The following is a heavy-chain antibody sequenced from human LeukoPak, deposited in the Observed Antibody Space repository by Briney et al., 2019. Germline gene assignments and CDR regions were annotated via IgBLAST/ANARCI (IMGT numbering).Heavy chain of an antibody. CDR3: AHLHSGAKKYYFDY. D-gene: IGHD5-12*01. CDR1: GGTFSNFA. V-gene: IGHV1-69*06. Sequence: VASVKVSCKTSGGTFSNFAFAWVRQAPGQGLEWMGGIIPIFATTNYAQEFQGRVTITADKSTSTAYMELSSLRSEDTAVYYCAHLHSGAKKYYFDYWGQGTLVTVSS. CDR2: IIPIFATT. J-gene: IGHJ4*02.